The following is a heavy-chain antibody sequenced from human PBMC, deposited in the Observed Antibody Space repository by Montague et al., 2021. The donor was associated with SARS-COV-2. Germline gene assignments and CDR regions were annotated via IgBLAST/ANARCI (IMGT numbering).Heavy chain of an antibody. V-gene: IGHV4-39*02. CDR2: VYYTGRT. Sequence: SETLSLTCTVSGGSVRSAIYYWGWIRQPPEKGLEWIGRVYYTGRTSYXXXLMGRVTISVDTSQNQFSLKLNSVTAADTAVYFCARDKRVVEREPLGGMDVWGQGTTVIVSS. J-gene: IGHJ6*02. CDR3: ARDKRVVEREPLGGMDV. CDR1: GGSVRSAIYY. D-gene: IGHD1-26*01.